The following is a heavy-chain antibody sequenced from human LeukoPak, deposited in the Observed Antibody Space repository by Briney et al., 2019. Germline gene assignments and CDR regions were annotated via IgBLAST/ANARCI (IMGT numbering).Heavy chain of an antibody. CDR1: GGSISSSSYY. CDR3: EVSGGFDY. J-gene: IGHJ4*02. Sequence: KSSETLSLSCTVSGGSISSSSYYWGWIRQPPGKGLEWIGSIYYSGSTYYNPSLKIRVTISVDTSKNQFSLKLSSVTAAHSAVYYCEVSGGFDYWGRGTLVTVSS. V-gene: IGHV4-39*01. CDR2: IYYSGST. D-gene: IGHD2-15*01.